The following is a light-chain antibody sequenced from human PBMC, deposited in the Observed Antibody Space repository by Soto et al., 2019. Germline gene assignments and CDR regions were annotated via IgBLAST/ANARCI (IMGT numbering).Light chain of an antibody. V-gene: IGKV3-11*01. CDR2: DAS. CDR3: QHRSNWPPT. J-gene: IGKJ1*01. CDR1: QSVDSY. Sequence: EIVLTQSPATLSLSPGERATLSCRASQSVDSYLAWYRQKVGQAPRLLIYDASNRATGIPARFSGSGSGTDFTLTISRLEPADFAVYYCQHRSNWPPTFGQGTKVEIK.